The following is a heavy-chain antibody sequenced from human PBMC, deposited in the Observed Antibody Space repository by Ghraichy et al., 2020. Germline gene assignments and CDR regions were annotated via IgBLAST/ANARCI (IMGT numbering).Heavy chain of an antibody. V-gene: IGHV3-30*03. CDR3: AINSRDKGLFDFNEMDV. CDR2: ITSDGRRT. J-gene: IGHJ6*02. Sequence: GGSLRLSCVASGFTFNSYGMNWVRQAPGKGLEWVALITSDGRRTYYADSVKGRFTISRDPSKKTLLLQMNSLRVDDTAAYYCAINSRDKGLFDFNEMDVWGQGTTVTVSS. CDR1: GFTFNSYG. D-gene: IGHD3-10*02.